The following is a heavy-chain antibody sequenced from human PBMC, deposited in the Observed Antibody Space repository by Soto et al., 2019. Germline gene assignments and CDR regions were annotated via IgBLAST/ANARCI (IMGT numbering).Heavy chain of an antibody. V-gene: IGHV3-7*05. CDR3: AAGRWMVRY. CDR1: GFGLGDYW. D-gene: IGHD6-19*01. CDR2: VKQDGSEK. Sequence: EVQLVESGGGLVQPGGSWRASGETSGFGLGDYWMSWVRQSPGKGMEWVANVKQDGSEKNYVDSVKGRFSISRDNARKSVYLQMNSLRGEDTAVYHCAAGRWMVRYWGQGTLVTVSS. J-gene: IGHJ4*02.